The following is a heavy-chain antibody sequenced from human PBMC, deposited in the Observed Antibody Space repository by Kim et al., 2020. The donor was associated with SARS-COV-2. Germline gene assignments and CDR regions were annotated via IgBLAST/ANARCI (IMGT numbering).Heavy chain of an antibody. CDR1: GGSFSGYY. CDR2: INHSGST. V-gene: IGHV4-34*01. Sequence: SETLSLTCAVYGGSFSGYYWSWIRQPPGKGREWIGEINHSGSTNYNPSLKSRVTISVDTSKNQFSLKLSSVTAADTAVYYCAGGRGVLSYFDYWGQGTLVTVSS. CDR3: AGGRGVLSYFDY. J-gene: IGHJ4*02.